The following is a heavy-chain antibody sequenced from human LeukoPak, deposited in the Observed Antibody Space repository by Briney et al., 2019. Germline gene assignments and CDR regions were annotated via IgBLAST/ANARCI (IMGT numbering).Heavy chain of an antibody. D-gene: IGHD3-22*01. CDR1: GFTFSNYA. CDR3: ARDRDYYDSSGYFYYYYGMDV. Sequence: GGSLRLSCAASGFTFSNYAMSWVRQAPGKGLEGGSGISGSGGSTFYADSVRGRFTISRDNSKNTLYLQMNSLRAEDTAVCYCARDRDYYDSSGYFYYYYGMDVWGQGTTVTVSS. CDR2: ISGSGGST. J-gene: IGHJ6*02. V-gene: IGHV3-23*01.